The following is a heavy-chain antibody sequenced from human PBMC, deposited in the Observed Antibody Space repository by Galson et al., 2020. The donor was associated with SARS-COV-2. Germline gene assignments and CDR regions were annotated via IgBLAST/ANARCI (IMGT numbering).Heavy chain of an antibody. Sequence: GGSLRLYCVASGFTFSRYGMSWVRQAPGQGLEWVATTSATTYYADPVRRRFIISRDDSNNILYLQMNGLSADDTAVYYCAKDFVRGIGYMDVWGPGTTVTVSS. V-gene: IGHV3-23*01. CDR3: AKDFVRGIGYMDV. J-gene: IGHJ6*03. CDR2: TSATT. CDR1: GFTFSRYG. D-gene: IGHD3-10*02.